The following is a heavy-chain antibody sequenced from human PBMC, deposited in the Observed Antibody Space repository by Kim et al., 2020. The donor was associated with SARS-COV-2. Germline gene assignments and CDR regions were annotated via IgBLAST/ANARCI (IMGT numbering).Heavy chain of an antibody. CDR3: ARAYYDILTGYYTWDY. Sequence: SETLSLTCTVSGGSISSYYWSWIRQPPGKGLEWIGYIYYSGSTNYNPSLKSRVTISVDTSKNQFSLKLSSVTAADTAVYYCARAYYDILTGYYTWDYWGQGTLVTVSS. CDR2: IYYSGST. CDR1: GGSISSYY. J-gene: IGHJ4*02. V-gene: IGHV4-59*01. D-gene: IGHD3-9*01.